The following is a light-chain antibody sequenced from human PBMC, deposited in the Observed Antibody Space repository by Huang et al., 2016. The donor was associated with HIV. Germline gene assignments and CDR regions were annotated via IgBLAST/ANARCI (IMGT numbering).Light chain of an antibody. V-gene: IGKV3-15*01. CDR1: QSVSSN. CDR3: QQYNNWRT. CDR2: GAS. J-gene: IGKJ1*01. Sequence: EIVMTQSPATPSVSPGERATLSCRASQSVSSNLAWYQHKPGQAPRLLIYGASTRATGIPARVSGSGSGTEFTLTISSLQSEDFAVYYCQQYNNWRTFGQGTKVDIK.